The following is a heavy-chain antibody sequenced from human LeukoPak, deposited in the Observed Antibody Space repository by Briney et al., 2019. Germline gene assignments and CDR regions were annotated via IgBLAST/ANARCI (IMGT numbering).Heavy chain of an antibody. CDR1: GYSISSDYY. V-gene: IGHV4-38-2*02. CDR3: ARLDGYNWFDP. D-gene: IGHD5-24*01. J-gene: IGHJ5*02. Sequence: PSETLSLTCTVSGYSISSDYYWGWIRQPPGKGLEWIGSIYYSGSTYYNPSLKSRVTISVDTSKNQFSLKLSSVTAADTAVYYCARLDGYNWFDPWGQGTLVTVSS. CDR2: IYYSGST.